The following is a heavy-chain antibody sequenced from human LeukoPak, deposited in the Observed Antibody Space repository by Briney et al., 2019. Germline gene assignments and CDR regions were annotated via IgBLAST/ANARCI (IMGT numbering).Heavy chain of an antibody. CDR1: GFTFSSYA. CDR2: ISGSGGST. V-gene: IGHV3-23*01. Sequence: GGSLRLSCAASGFTFSSYAMSWVRQAPGKGLEWVSAISGSGGSTYYADSVKGRFTISRDNSKNTLYLQMNSLRAEDTAVYYCARDSRRNDFWSGYYSNWFDPWGQGTLVTVSS. CDR3: ARDSRRNDFWSGYYSNWFDP. D-gene: IGHD3-3*01. J-gene: IGHJ5*02.